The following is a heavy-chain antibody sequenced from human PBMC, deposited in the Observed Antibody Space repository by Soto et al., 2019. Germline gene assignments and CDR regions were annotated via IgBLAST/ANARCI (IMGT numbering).Heavy chain of an antibody. Sequence: GGSLRLSCSASGFTFSTLAMHWVRQAPGKGLEYVSSISSNGGSTYYADSVKGRFIISRDNSKNTLYLQMSSLRREDTAMYYCVKDRQVDYWGQGTLVTVSS. CDR2: ISSNGGST. J-gene: IGHJ4*02. CDR3: VKDRQVDY. V-gene: IGHV3-64D*06. CDR1: GFTFSTLA.